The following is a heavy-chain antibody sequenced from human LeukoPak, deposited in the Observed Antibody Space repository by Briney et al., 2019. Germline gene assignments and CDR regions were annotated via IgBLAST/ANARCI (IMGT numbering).Heavy chain of an antibody. CDR1: GFTFSSYS. CDR3: ARPTRKSSGWPGIDY. Sequence: GGSLRLSCAASGFTFSSYSMNWVRQAPGKGLEWVSSISSSSSYIYYADSVKGRFTISRDNAKNSLYLQMNSLRAEDTAVYYCARPTRKSSGWPGIDYWGQGTLVTVSS. CDR2: ISSSSSYI. D-gene: IGHD6-19*01. J-gene: IGHJ4*02. V-gene: IGHV3-21*01.